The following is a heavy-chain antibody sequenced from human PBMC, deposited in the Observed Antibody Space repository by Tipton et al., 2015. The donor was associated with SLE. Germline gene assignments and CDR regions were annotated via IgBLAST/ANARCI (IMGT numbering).Heavy chain of an antibody. J-gene: IGHJ6*02. D-gene: IGHD3-3*01. V-gene: IGHV3-11*01. CDR3: ARAGLRFLEWPSDYYGMDV. CDR2: ISSSGSTI. CDR1: GFTFIDYY. Sequence: GSLRLSCEGSGFTFIDYYMNWIRQAPGKGLEWVSYISSSGSTIYYADSVKGRFTISRDNAKNSLILQMNSLRAEDTAVYYCARAGLRFLEWPSDYYGMDVWGQGTTVTVSS.